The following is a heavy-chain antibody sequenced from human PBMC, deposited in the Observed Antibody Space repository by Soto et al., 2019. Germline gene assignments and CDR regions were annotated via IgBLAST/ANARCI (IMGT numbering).Heavy chain of an antibody. D-gene: IGHD3-22*01. J-gene: IGHJ6*02. CDR3: AKAPPYYYESSGYYGYYGIEV. CDR2: ISGSGGST. CDR1: GFPFSSYA. V-gene: IGHV3-23*01. Sequence: GGSLRLSGAASGFPFSSYAMSWVRQAPGKGLEWVSAISGSGGSTYYADSGKGRFTIPRDNSKNTLYLQMNSLRAEDTAVYYYAKAPPYYYESSGYYGYYGIEVWGQGTTVTVSS.